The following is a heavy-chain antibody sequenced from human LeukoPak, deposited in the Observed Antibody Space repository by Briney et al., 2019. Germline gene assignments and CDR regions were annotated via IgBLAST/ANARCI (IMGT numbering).Heavy chain of an antibody. D-gene: IGHD5-18*01. CDR1: GYTFTGYY. CDR3: AREIGYSYGSGLY. Sequence: ASVKVSCKASGYTFTGYYMHWARQAPGQGLEWMGWINPNSGGTNYAQKFQGRVTMTRDTSISTAYMELSRLRSDDTAVYYCAREIGYSYGSGLYWGQGTLVTVSS. CDR2: INPNSGGT. V-gene: IGHV1-2*02. J-gene: IGHJ4*02.